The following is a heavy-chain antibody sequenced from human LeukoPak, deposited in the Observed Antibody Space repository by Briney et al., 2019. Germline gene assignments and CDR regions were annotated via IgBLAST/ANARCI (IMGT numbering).Heavy chain of an antibody. CDR3: ARDQGYYGSGSYYRGLFDY. J-gene: IGHJ4*02. Sequence: GGSLRLSCAASGFTFSSYSMNWVRQAPGKGLEWVSSISSSSSYIYYADSVKGRFTISRDNAKNSLYLQMNSLRAEDTAVYYCARDQGYYGSGSYYRGLFDYWGQGTLVTVSS. D-gene: IGHD3-10*01. CDR2: ISSSSSYI. V-gene: IGHV3-21*01. CDR1: GFTFSSYS.